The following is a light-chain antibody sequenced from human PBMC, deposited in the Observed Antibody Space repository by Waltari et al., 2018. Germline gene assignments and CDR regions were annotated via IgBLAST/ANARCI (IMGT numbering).Light chain of an antibody. CDR2: WAS. J-gene: IGKJ3*01. CDR1: QSILYSSNNKNY. V-gene: IGKV4-1*01. Sequence: DIVMTQYPDSVAVSLGQRATINCRASQSILYSSNNKNYLAWYQQKPGQPPKLRVYWASTRQSGVPDRFSGNGSGTDFTLTISSLQAEDVAVYYCLQYYNNPFAFGPGTKVDIK. CDR3: LQYYNNPFA.